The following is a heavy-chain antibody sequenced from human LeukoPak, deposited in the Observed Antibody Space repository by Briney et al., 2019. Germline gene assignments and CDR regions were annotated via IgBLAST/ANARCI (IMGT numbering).Heavy chain of an antibody. Sequence: GGSLRLSCAASGFTFSSYGMHWVRQAPGKGLEWVAFIRYDGSNKYYADSVKGRFTISRDNSKNTLYLQMNSLRAEDTAVYYCAKGTRSSTSCYGGYWGQGTLVTVSS. V-gene: IGHV3-30*02. J-gene: IGHJ4*02. CDR1: GFTFSSYG. CDR3: AKGTRSSTSCYGGY. D-gene: IGHD2-2*01. CDR2: IRYDGSNK.